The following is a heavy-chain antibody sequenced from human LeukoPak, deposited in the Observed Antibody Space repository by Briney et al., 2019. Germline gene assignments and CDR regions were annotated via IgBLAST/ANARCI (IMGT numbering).Heavy chain of an antibody. CDR2: IYHSGST. J-gene: IGHJ4*02. V-gene: IGHV4-38-2*02. Sequence: NPSETLSLTCTVSGYSISSGYYWDWIRQPPGKGLEWIGNIYHSGSTYYNPSLKSRVTISVDTSKNQFSLKLSSVTAADTAVYYCARQYWDDSKFDYWGQGTLVTVSS. CDR3: ARQYWDDSKFDY. CDR1: GYSISSGYY. D-gene: IGHD3-22*01.